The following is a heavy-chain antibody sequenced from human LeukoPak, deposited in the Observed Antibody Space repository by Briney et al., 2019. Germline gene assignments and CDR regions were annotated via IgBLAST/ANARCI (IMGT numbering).Heavy chain of an antibody. CDR3: ARIDGSGSYYGPYNWFDP. J-gene: IGHJ5*02. D-gene: IGHD3-10*01. CDR1: GYTFTGYY. Sequence: ASVKVSCKASGYTFTGYYMHWVRQAPGQGLEWMGWINPNSGGTNYAQKFQGRVTMTRDTPISTAYMELSRLRSDDTAVYYCARIDGSGSYYGPYNWFDPWGQGTLVTVSS. V-gene: IGHV1-2*02. CDR2: INPNSGGT.